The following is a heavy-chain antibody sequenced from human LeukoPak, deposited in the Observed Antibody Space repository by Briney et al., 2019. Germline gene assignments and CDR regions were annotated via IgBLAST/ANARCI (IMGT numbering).Heavy chain of an antibody. Sequence: GGSLRLSCAASGFTFSSYAMSWVRQAPGKGLEWVSAISGSGGSTYYADSVKGRFTISRDNSKNTLYLQMNSLRAEDTAVYYCAKDGNLITTIVVVTTYYFDYWGQGTLVAVSS. CDR1: GFTFSSYA. D-gene: IGHD3-22*01. V-gene: IGHV3-23*01. J-gene: IGHJ4*02. CDR2: ISGSGGST. CDR3: AKDGNLITTIVVVTTYYFDY.